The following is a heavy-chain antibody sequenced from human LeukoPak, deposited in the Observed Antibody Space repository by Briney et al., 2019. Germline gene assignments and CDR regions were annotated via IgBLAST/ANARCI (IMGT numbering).Heavy chain of an antibody. CDR3: TTTEIQLWLELDY. V-gene: IGHV3-15*01. CDR1: GFTFSNAW. CDR2: IKSKTDGGTT. D-gene: IGHD5-18*01. J-gene: IGHJ4*02. Sequence: GGSLRLSCAASGFTFSNAWMSWVRQAPGKGLEWVGRIKSKTDGGTTDYAAPVKGRFTISRDDSKNTLYLQMNSLKTEDTAVYYCTTTEIQLWLELDYWGQGTLVTVS.